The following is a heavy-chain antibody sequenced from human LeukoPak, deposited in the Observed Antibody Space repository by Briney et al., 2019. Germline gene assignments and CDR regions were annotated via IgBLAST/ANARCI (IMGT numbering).Heavy chain of an antibody. CDR1: GFTFDDYA. Sequence: PGRSLRLSCAASGFTFDDYAMHWVRHGPGKGLEWVSGISWNGGSIGYADSVKGRFTISRDNAKNSLYVQMNSLRAEDTALYYCAKAIAVGGTGFDYWGQGTLVTVSS. J-gene: IGHJ4*02. V-gene: IGHV3-9*01. D-gene: IGHD6-13*01. CDR3: AKAIAVGGTGFDY. CDR2: ISWNGGSI.